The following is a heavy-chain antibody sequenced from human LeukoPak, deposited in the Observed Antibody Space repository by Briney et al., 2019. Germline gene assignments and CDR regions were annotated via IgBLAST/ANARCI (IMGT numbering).Heavy chain of an antibody. CDR2: IYTGGTT. D-gene: IGHD3-16*01. J-gene: IGHJ4*02. CDR3: ARDQATSGGGLDS. V-gene: IGHV3-53*01. CDR1: GFTVSGTH. Sequence: GGSLRLSCAASGFTVSGTHMSWVRQAPGEGLEWGSAIYTGGTTYYSDSVEGRFTISRDKAKNTLYLQMERLSVENTAVYYCARDQATSGGGLDSWGQGTLVTVSS.